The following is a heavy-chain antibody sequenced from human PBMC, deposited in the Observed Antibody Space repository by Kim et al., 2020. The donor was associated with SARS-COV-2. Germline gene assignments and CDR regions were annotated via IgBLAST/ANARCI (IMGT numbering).Heavy chain of an antibody. Sequence: GGSLRLSCTASGFTFNYYWMSWVRQAPGKGLEWVANIQQDGDETYYLDSLKGRFTISRDNAKKSLILQMDSLRVEDTAVYFCARTLSMLRGVIINLDNWGQGTLVTVSS. CDR1: GFTFNYYW. D-gene: IGHD3-10*01. CDR2: IQQDGDET. V-gene: IGHV3-7*01. CDR3: ARTLSMLRGVIINLDN. J-gene: IGHJ4*02.